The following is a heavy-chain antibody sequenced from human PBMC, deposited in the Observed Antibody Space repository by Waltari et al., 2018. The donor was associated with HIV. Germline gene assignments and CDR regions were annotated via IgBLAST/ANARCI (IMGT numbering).Heavy chain of an antibody. V-gene: IGHV3-15*01. CDR3: TTDNMIIVALDY. J-gene: IGHJ4*02. D-gene: IGHD5-12*01. Sequence: EVQLVESGGGLVKPGGSLRLSCAASGFIFSNAWMNWVRQAPGKGLEWGGRIKRKRDGGTADYAAPVKGRFTISRDDSKNVLYLQMNSLKTEDTAVYYCTTDNMIIVALDYWGQGTLLTVSS. CDR1: GFIFSNAW. CDR2: IKRKRDGGTA.